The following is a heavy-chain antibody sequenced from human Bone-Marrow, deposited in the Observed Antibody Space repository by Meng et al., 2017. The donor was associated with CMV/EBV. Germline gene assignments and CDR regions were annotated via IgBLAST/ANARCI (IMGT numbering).Heavy chain of an antibody. CDR2: INPSGGST. V-gene: IGHV1-46*01. CDR1: GYTFTSYY. Sequence: ASGKVSCKASGYTFTSYYMHWVRQAPGQGLEWMGIINPSGGSTSYAQKFQGRVTMTRDTSTSTVYMELSSLRSEDTAVYYCARDLGDSSGYYYGFDYWGQGTLVTVSS. J-gene: IGHJ4*02. CDR3: ARDLGDSSGYYYGFDY. D-gene: IGHD3-22*01.